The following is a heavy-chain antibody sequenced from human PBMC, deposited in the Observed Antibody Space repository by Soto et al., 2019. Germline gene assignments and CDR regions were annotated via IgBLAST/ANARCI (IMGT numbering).Heavy chain of an antibody. D-gene: IGHD6-13*01. CDR1: GYTFTSYD. V-gene: IGHV1-8*01. CDR2: MNPNSGNT. J-gene: IGHJ4*02. Sequence: ASVKVSCKASGYTFTSYDINWVRQATGQGLEWMGWMNPNSGNTGYAQKFQGRVTMTRNTSISTAYMELSSLRSEDTAVYYCASPRIAAAGIHRVDYWGQGTLVTVSS. CDR3: ASPRIAAAGIHRVDY.